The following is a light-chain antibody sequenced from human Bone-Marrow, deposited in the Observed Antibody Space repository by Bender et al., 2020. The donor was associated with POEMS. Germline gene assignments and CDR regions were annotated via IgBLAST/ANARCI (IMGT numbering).Light chain of an antibody. CDR2: DVS. CDR1: SSDVGGYNF. J-gene: IGLJ2*01. Sequence: QSALTQPASVSGSPGQSITISCTGTSSDVGGYNFVSWYLQRPGKAPKLMIYDVSKRPSGVSNRFSGSKSGNTASLTISGLQAEDEADYYCSSYTRSATVVFGGGTKLTVL. CDR3: SSYTRSATVV. V-gene: IGLV2-14*03.